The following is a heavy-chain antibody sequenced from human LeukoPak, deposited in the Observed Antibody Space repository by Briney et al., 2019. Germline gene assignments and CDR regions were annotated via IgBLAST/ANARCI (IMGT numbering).Heavy chain of an antibody. Sequence: GGSLRLSCAASGLTFSDYYMSWIRQAPGKGRKWVFFICSRSNNKYYADSVKGRFTISRDNAKKSLYLQMNSLRAEDTAVYYCARSVEYYFDYWGQGTLVTVSA. D-gene: IGHD4-23*01. CDR3: ARSVEYYFDY. CDR2: ICSRSNNK. CDR1: GLTFSDYY. J-gene: IGHJ4*02. V-gene: IGHV3-11*03.